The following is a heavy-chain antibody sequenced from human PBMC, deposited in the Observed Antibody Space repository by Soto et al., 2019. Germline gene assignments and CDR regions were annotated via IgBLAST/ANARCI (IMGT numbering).Heavy chain of an antibody. CDR1: GGTFSSYA. Sequence: SVKVSCKASGGTFSSYAISWVRQAPGQGLEWMGGIIPIFGSTIYAQKFQGRVTMTRDTSTSTVYMELSSLRSEDTAVYYCARVRRSSGYYYGYWGQGTPVTVSS. D-gene: IGHD3-22*01. V-gene: IGHV1-69*05. CDR2: IIPIFGST. CDR3: ARVRRSSGYYYGY. J-gene: IGHJ4*02.